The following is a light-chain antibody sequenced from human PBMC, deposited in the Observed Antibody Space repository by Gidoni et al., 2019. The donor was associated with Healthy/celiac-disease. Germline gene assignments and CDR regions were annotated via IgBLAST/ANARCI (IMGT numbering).Light chain of an antibody. V-gene: IGKV1-33*01. CDR1: QDISNY. J-gene: IGKJ4*01. Sequence: DIQMTQSPSSLSASVGDRVTITCQASQDISNYLHWYQQKPGKAPKLLVYDAANLETGVPSRFSGSGSVTDFTFTISSLQPEDISSYHCGQYDNLPLTFGEGTKVEIK. CDR2: DAA. CDR3: GQYDNLPLT.